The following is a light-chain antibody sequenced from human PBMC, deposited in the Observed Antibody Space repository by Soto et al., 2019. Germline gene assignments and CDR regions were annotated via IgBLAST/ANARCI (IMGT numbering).Light chain of an antibody. V-gene: IGLV1-44*01. CDR1: SSNIGSNT. CDR2: SNN. Sequence: QSAPPPPPSASGTPGQTVTISCSGSSSNIGSNTVNWSQQLPGTAPQLVIYSNNQRPSGVPDRFSGSKSGTSASLAISGLQSEDEADYYCVAWDDSLNGYVVFGGGTKLTVL. CDR3: VAWDDSLNGYVV. J-gene: IGLJ2*01.